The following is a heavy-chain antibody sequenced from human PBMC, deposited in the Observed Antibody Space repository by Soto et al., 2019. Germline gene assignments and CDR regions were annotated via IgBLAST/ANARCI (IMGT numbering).Heavy chain of an antibody. D-gene: IGHD6-13*01. CDR3: ARDVPIGAAGI. CDR1: GGTFSSYA. V-gene: IGHV1-69*01. Sequence: QVQLVQSGAEVKKPGSSVKVSCKASGGTFSSYAISWVRQAPGQGLEWMGGIIPTFGTANYAQKIQGRVTITADESTSAAYMELSSLRPEDTAVYFCARDVPIGAAGIWGQGTLVTVSS. CDR2: IIPTFGTA. J-gene: IGHJ4*02.